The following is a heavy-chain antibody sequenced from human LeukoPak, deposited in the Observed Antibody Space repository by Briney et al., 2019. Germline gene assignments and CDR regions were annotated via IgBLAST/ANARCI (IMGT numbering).Heavy chain of an antibody. J-gene: IGHJ6*02. CDR3: ARRGSEWNSYFYPMDV. CDR2: ISGSDAST. Sequence: GGSLRLSCAASGFTVSSNYMSWVRQAPGKGLEWVSGISGSDASTFYADSVMGRFTISRDNSMNTLYLQMNNVRAEDAAIYFCARRGSEWNSYFYPMDVWGQGTTVTVSS. V-gene: IGHV3-23*01. D-gene: IGHD3-3*01. CDR1: GFTVSSNY.